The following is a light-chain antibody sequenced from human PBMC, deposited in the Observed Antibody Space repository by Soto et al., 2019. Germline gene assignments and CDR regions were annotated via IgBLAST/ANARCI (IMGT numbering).Light chain of an antibody. Sequence: EIVLTQSPATLSLSPGERATLSCRASQSVSSYLAWYQQKPGQAPWLLIYDASNRATGISARFSGSGSGTDFTLTISSLEPEDFAVYYCQQRTNWPPTFGGGTKVEIK. CDR1: QSVSSY. V-gene: IGKV3-11*01. CDR2: DAS. CDR3: QQRTNWPPT. J-gene: IGKJ4*01.